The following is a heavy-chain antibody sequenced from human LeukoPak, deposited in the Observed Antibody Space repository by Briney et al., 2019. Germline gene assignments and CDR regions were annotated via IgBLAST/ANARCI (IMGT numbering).Heavy chain of an antibody. D-gene: IGHD6-13*01. CDR3: ARVIAAADPPPAWDWYFDL. Sequence: SETLFLTCTVSGGSISSSSYYWGWIRQPPGKGLEWIGSIYYSGSTYYNPSLKSRVTISVDTSKNQFSLKLSSVTAADTAVYYCARVIAAADPPPAWDWYFDLWGRGTLVTVSS. J-gene: IGHJ2*01. V-gene: IGHV4-39*07. CDR1: GGSISSSSYY. CDR2: IYYSGST.